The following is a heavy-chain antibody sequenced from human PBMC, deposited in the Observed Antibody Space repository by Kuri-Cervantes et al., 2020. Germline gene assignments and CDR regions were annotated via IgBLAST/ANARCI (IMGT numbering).Heavy chain of an antibody. J-gene: IGHJ4*02. CDR1: GFTFNRYW. V-gene: IGHV3-7*01. D-gene: IGHD5-24*01. Sequence: GESLKISCAASGFTFNRYWMSWVRQAPGKGLEWVANIKHDGSEKNYVDSVKGRFSISRDNAKNTVYLQMNSLRDEDTAVYYCAKAIEMATISDYFDYWGQGTLVTVSS. CDR3: AKAIEMATISDYFDY. CDR2: IKHDGSEK.